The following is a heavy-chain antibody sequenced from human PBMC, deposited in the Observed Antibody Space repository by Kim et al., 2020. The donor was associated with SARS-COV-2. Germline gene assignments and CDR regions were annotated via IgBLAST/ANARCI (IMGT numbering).Heavy chain of an antibody. D-gene: IGHD3-10*01. CDR1: GFSFGNYW. CDR3: ASGCPDGGDTADY. Sequence: GGSLRLSCAGTGFSFGNYWMTWVRQAPGKGLQWVANIKQDGTETFYVDSVKGRFTISRDNAESSVYLQMTYLGVDDTAVSYCASGCPDGGDTADYWGQGARVTVSS. CDR2: IKQDGTET. V-gene: IGHV3-7*01. J-gene: IGHJ4*02.